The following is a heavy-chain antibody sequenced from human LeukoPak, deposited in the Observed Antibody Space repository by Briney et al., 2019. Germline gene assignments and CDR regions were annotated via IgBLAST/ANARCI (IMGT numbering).Heavy chain of an antibody. CDR2: ISYDGSNK. Sequence: PGRSLRLSCAASGFTFSSYAMHWVRQAPGKGLERVAVISYDGSNKYYADSVKGRFTISRDNSKNTLYLQMNSLRAEDTAVYYCARPVSGYDSIYSLSYWGQGTLVTVSS. CDR1: GFTFSSYA. D-gene: IGHD5-12*01. J-gene: IGHJ4*02. V-gene: IGHV3-30-3*01. CDR3: ARPVSGYDSIYSLSY.